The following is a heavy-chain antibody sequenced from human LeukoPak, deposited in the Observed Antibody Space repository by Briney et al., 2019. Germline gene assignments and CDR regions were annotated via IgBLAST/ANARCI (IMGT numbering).Heavy chain of an antibody. J-gene: IGHJ6*02. V-gene: IGHV3-30*18. Sequence: GGSLRLSCAASGFTFSSYAMNWVRQAPGKGLEWVAVISYDGSNKYYADSVKGRFTISRDNSKNTLYLQMNSLRAEDTAVYYCAKDQGLANMDVWGQGTTVAVSS. D-gene: IGHD2-21*01. CDR1: GFTFSSYA. CDR2: ISYDGSNK. CDR3: AKDQGLANMDV.